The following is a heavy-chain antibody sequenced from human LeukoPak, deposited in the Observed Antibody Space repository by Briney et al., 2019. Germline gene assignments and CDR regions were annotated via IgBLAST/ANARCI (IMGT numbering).Heavy chain of an antibody. Sequence: PGRSLRLSCAASGLTFSSYGMHWVRQAPGKGLEWVAVISYDGSNKYYADSVKGRFTISRDNSKNTLYLQMNSLRAEDTAVYYCAKVGIAVAFDYWGQGTLVTVSS. CDR1: GLTFSSYG. V-gene: IGHV3-30*18. CDR3: AKVGIAVAFDY. J-gene: IGHJ4*02. D-gene: IGHD6-19*01. CDR2: ISYDGSNK.